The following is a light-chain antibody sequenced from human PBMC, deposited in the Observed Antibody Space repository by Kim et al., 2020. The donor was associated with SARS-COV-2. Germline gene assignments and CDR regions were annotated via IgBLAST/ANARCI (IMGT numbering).Light chain of an antibody. CDR3: QVWDSSSDPRV. Sequence: APVKTARITSGGNNIGSKRVHWYQQKPGQAPVLVIYYDSDRPSGIPERFSGSNSGNTATLTISRVEAGDEADDYCQVWDSSSDPRVFGGGTQLTVL. CDR2: YDS. CDR1: NIGSKR. V-gene: IGLV3-21*04. J-gene: IGLJ3*02.